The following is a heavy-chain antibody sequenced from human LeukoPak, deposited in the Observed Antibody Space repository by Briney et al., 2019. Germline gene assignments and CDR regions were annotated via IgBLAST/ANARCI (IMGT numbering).Heavy chain of an antibody. CDR3: ARGSLLESIAVDWFDP. J-gene: IGHJ5*02. Sequence: SETLSLTCSVSGGSMSNYYWSWIRQPPGKGLEWIGYIYYSGNTHYNPSLKSRVTISVDTSKNQFSLNLRSVTAADTAMYYCARGSLLESIAVDWFDPWGQGTLVTVSS. CDR1: GGSMSNYY. V-gene: IGHV4-59*01. CDR2: IYYSGNT. D-gene: IGHD6-19*01.